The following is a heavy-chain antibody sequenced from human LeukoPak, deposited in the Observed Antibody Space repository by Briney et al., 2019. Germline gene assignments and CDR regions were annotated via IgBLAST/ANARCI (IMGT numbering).Heavy chain of an antibody. J-gene: IGHJ6*02. Sequence: GGSLRLSCAASGFTFSSYAMSWVRQAPGKGLEWVSAISGSGGSTHYADSVKGRFTISRDNSKNTLYLQMNSLRAEDTAVYYCAKDLSLWGTEVADVWGQGTTVTVSS. CDR2: ISGSGGST. CDR3: AKDLSLWGTEVADV. CDR1: GFTFSSYA. D-gene: IGHD1-14*01. V-gene: IGHV3-23*01.